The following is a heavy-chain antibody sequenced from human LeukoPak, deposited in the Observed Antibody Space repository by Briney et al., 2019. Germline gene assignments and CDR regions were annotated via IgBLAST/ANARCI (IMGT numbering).Heavy chain of an antibody. Sequence: SETLSLTCSVSNDPFSNYFWSWVRQPPGKGLEWIGYVYFDGTTNYNPSLVDRVTISVNATKNQFSLRLNSVTALDTAVYYCARLTVGLFFDAWGQGALVTVSA. CDR3: ARLTVGLFFDA. V-gene: IGHV4-59*08. CDR1: NDPFSNYF. J-gene: IGHJ4*02. CDR2: VYFDGTT. D-gene: IGHD2-21*02.